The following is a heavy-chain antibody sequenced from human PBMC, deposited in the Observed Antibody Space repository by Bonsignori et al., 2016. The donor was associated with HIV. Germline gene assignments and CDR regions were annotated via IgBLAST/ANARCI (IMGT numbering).Heavy chain of an antibody. D-gene: IGHD3-22*01. CDR3: ARLDSSGYYSYYYYMDV. CDR2: LYSSGST. Sequence: WIRQPPGKGLEWIGYLYSSGSTNYNPSLKSRVTISLDTSKNSFSLRVNSVTAADTAVYYCARLDSSGYYSYYYYMDVWGKGTTVTVSS. V-gene: IGHV4-61*03. J-gene: IGHJ6*03.